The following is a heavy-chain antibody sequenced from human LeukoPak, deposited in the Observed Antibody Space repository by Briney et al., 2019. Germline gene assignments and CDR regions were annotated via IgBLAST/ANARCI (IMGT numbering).Heavy chain of an antibody. V-gene: IGHV4-34*01. CDR1: GGSFSGYY. CDR3: ARDGYYYGSGSSDY. J-gene: IGHJ4*02. D-gene: IGHD3-10*01. Sequence: SETLSLTCAVYGGSFSGYYWSWIRQPPGKGLEWIGEINHSGSTNYNPSLKSRVTISVDTSKNQFSLKLSSVTAADTAVYYCARDGYYYGSGSSDYWGQGTLVTVSS. CDR2: INHSGST.